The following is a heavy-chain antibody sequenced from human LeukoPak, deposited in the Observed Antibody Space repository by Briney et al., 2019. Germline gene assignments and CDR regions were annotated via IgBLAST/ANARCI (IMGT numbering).Heavy chain of an antibody. CDR2: INPNSGGT. D-gene: IGHD3-3*01. J-gene: IGHJ6*02. CDR3: ARGHDFWSGYYRPYYYGMDV. CDR1: GYTFTGYY. V-gene: IGHV1-2*02. Sequence: ASVKVSCKASGYTFTGYYMHWVRQAPGQGREWMGWINPNSGGTNYAQKFQGRVTMTRDTSISTAYMELSRLRSDDTAVYYCARGHDFWSGYYRPYYYGMDVWGQGTTVTVSS.